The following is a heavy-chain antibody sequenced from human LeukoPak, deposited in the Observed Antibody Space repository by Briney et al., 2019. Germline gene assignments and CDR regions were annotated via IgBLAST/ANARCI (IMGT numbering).Heavy chain of an antibody. CDR3: ATAKLPHRGSYYGSWFDP. J-gene: IGHJ5*02. D-gene: IGHD1-26*01. CDR2: FDPEDGET. Sequence: SVRLSCKVSGYTLTELSMHWVRRAPGKGLEWMGGFDPEDGETIYAQKFQARVTMTEDTSTDTAYMELSSLGSEGTAVYYCATAKLPHRGSYYGSWFDPWGQGTLVTVSS. V-gene: IGHV1-24*01. CDR1: GYTLTELS.